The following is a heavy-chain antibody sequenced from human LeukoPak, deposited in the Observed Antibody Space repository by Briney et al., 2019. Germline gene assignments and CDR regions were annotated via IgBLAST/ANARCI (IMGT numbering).Heavy chain of an antibody. CDR1: GFTFSDYY. V-gene: IGHV3-15*01. J-gene: IGHJ4*02. Sequence: GGSLRLSCAASGFTFSDYYMSWVRQAPGKGLEWVGRIKSKTDGGTTDYAAPVKGRFTISRDDSKNTLYLQMNSLKTEDTAVYYCTTDLYYYDSSGPHWGQGTLVTVSS. D-gene: IGHD3-22*01. CDR3: TTDLYYYDSSGPH. CDR2: IKSKTDGGTT.